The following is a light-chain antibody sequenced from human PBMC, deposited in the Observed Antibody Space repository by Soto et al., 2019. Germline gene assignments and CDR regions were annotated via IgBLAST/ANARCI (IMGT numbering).Light chain of an antibody. CDR1: QSISSTY. Sequence: IVLTQSPATLSVSPGERATLSCRASQSISSTYLAWYQQKPGQAPRLLIYGASNRATGIPDRFSGSGSGTDFTLTISRLEPEDFAVYYCQQYGSSSWTFGQGTKVDIK. CDR3: QQYGSSSWT. J-gene: IGKJ1*01. CDR2: GAS. V-gene: IGKV3-20*01.